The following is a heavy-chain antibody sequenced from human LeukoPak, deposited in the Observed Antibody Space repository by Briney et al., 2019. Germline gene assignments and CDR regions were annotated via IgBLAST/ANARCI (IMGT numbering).Heavy chain of an antibody. D-gene: IGHD3/OR15-3a*01. V-gene: IGHV4-61*02. CDR2: IYTSGSA. CDR3: AKDMAGGTGPSY. CDR1: GASISGGSSF. Sequence: MSSETLTLTCIVSGASISGGSSFWSWIRQPAGKGLEWIGRIYTSGSANYSPSLKSRVTISVDTSKNQLSLNLSSVTAADTATYYCAKDMAGGTGPSYWGQGTLVTVSS. J-gene: IGHJ4*02.